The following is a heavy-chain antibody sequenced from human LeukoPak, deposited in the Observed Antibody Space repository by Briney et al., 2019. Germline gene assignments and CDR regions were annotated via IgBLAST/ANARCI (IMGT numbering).Heavy chain of an antibody. CDR1: GYTFTGYY. V-gene: IGHV1-2*04. CDR3: ARDVGLRLGELSLLDY. J-gene: IGHJ4*02. Sequence: APVKVSCKASGYTFTGYYMHWVRQAPGQGLEWMGWINPNSGGTNYAQKFQGWVTMTRDTSISTAYMELSRLRSDDTAVYYCARDVGLRLGELSLLDYWGQGTLVTVSS. CDR2: INPNSGGT. D-gene: IGHD3-16*02.